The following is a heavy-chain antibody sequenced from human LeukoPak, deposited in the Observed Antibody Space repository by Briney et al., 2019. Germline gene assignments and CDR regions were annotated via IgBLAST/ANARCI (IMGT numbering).Heavy chain of an antibody. CDR1: GGSISSGSYY. CDR2: IYTSGST. J-gene: IGHJ4*02. D-gene: IGHD6-25*01. Sequence: SETLSLTCTVSGGSISSGSYYWSWIRQPAGKGLEWIGRIYTSGSTNYNPSLKSRVTISVDTSKNQVTLNLNYVTAADTAVYYCAREVTSEATPYFIDYWGQGTLVTVSS. CDR3: AREVTSEATPYFIDY. V-gene: IGHV4-61*02.